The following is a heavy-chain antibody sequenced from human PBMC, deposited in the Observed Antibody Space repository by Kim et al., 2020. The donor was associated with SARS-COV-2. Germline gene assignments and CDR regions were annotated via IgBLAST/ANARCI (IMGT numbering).Heavy chain of an antibody. CDR3: ARGNGIAVAGTYYYYGMDV. J-gene: IGHJ6*02. CDR2: IWYDGSNK. D-gene: IGHD6-19*01. Sequence: GGSLRLSCAASGFTFSSYGMHWVRQAPGKGLEWVAVIWYDGSNKYYADSVKGRFTIARDNSKNTLYLQMNSLRAEDTAVYYCARGNGIAVAGTYYYYGMDVWGQGTTVTVSS. CDR1: GFTFSSYG. V-gene: IGHV3-33*01.